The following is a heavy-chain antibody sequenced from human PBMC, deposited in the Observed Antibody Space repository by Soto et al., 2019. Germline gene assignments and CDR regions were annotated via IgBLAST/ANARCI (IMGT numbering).Heavy chain of an antibody. D-gene: IGHD3-10*01. Sequence: GGSLRLSCAASGFSFPSFAMSWVRQAPGKGLEWVSAIGAGSAGTHYADSVKGRFTISRDNSKNSLYLQMNSLRAEDTAVYYCARRITMARGVTAYGIDACGQAT. CDR1: GFSFPSFA. CDR2: IGAGSAGT. V-gene: IGHV3-23*01. J-gene: IGHJ6*02. CDR3: ARRITMARGVTAYGIDA.